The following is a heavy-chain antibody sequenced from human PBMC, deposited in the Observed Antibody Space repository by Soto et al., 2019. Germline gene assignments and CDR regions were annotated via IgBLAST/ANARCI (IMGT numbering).Heavy chain of an antibody. V-gene: IGHV4-34*01. D-gene: IGHD3-3*01. CDR1: GGSFNDYY. Sequence: QVQLQQWGAGLLKPSETLSLTCAVCGGSFNDYYWRWIRQPPGKGLAWIGEIHHSGSTNYNPSLKRRVTMSVETSKNKFSLRLSSVAAADTAVYYCAGGRDTIFGVVSYFYYGMDAWGQGTTVSVSS. J-gene: IGHJ6*01. CDR3: AGGRDTIFGVVSYFYYGMDA. CDR2: IHHSGST.